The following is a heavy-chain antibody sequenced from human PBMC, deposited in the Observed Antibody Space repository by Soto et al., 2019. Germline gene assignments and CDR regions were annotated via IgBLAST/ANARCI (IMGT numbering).Heavy chain of an antibody. J-gene: IGHJ4*02. CDR3: AVILGDRDYYFDY. CDR1: GGSFSGYY. Sequence: SETLSLTCAVYGGSFSGYYWSWIRQPPGKGLEWIGEINHSGSTNYNPSLKSRVTISVDTSKNQFSLKLSSVTAADTAVYYCAVILGDRDYYFDYWGQGTLVTVSS. V-gene: IGHV4-34*01. CDR2: INHSGST. D-gene: IGHD3-16*01.